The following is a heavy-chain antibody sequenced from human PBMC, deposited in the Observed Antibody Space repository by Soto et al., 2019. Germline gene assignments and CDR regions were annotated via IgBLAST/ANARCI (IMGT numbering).Heavy chain of an antibody. CDR1: GFTVSSNY. D-gene: IGHD3-16*01. CDR3: AYGSGRGPLDY. J-gene: IGHJ4*02. Sequence: GGSLRLSCAASGFTVSSNYMSWVRLAPGRGLEWVSIIYSSGGTYYADSVKDRFTISRDNSRNTLYLQILGLRAEDSAVYYCAYGSGRGPLDYWGQGTLVTVSS. CDR2: IYSSGGT. V-gene: IGHV3-66*01.